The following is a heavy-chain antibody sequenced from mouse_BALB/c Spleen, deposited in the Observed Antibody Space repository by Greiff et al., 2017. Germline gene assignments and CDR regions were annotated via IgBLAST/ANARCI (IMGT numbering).Heavy chain of an antibody. CDR1: GFTFSSYG. CDR2: INSNGGST. CDR3: AVPLTYYFDY. D-gene: IGHD5-1*01. Sequence: EVMLVESGGGLVQPGGSLKLSCAASGFTFSSYGMSWVRQTPDKRLELVATINSNGGSTYYPDSVKGRFTISRDNAKNTLYLQMSSLKSEDTAMYYCAVPLTYYFDYWGQGTTLTVSS. J-gene: IGHJ2*01. V-gene: IGHV5-6-3*01.